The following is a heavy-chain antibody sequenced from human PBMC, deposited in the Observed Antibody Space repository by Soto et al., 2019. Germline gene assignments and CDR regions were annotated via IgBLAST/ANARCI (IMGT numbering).Heavy chain of an antibody. CDR3: AKDRERADPKLSETTVLTPVDY. Sequence: VGSLRLSCAASGFTFSSYGMHWVRQAPGKGLEWVAVITYDGSNKYYADSVKGRFTISRDNSKNTLYLQMNSLRAEDTAVYYCAKDRERADPKLSETTVLTPVDYWGQGTLVTVSS. V-gene: IGHV3-30*18. CDR2: ITYDGSNK. D-gene: IGHD4-17*01. J-gene: IGHJ4*02. CDR1: GFTFSSYG.